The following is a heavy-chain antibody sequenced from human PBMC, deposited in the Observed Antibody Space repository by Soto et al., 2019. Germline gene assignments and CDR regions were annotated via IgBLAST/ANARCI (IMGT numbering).Heavy chain of an antibody. J-gene: IGHJ6*02. V-gene: IGHV5-51*01. CDR1: GYIFIDYW. CDR3: AASIFYYGMDA. Sequence: GESLKISCKASGYIFIDYWIGWVRQMPGKGLEWMGIVYPRDSDTKYNPSFQGQVTISADKSITTTYLQWSSLKASDTAIYYCAASIFYYGMDAWGQGTTVTVSS. CDR2: VYPRDSDT.